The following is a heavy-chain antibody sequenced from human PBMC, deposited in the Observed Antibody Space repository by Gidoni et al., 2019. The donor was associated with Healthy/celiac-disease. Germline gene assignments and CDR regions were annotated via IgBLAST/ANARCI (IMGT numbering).Heavy chain of an antibody. J-gene: IGHJ4*02. Sequence: QVQLQQWGAGLLKPSETLSLTCAVSGGSFSGFYWSWIRQPPGKGLEWIGEINHSGSTTYNPSLKSRVTMSVDTSKSQFSLSLSSVTAADTAVYYCARVDTTIYYFDYWGQGTLVTVSS. D-gene: IGHD5-18*01. CDR3: ARVDTTIYYFDY. CDR2: INHSGST. CDR1: GGSFSGFY. V-gene: IGHV4-34*01.